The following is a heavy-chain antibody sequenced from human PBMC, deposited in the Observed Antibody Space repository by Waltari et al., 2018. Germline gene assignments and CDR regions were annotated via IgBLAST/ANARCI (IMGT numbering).Heavy chain of an antibody. D-gene: IGHD3-16*01. CDR2: IHGSGGSN. V-gene: IGHV4-59*12. J-gene: IGHJ5*02. CDR1: GYSISGYF. Sequence: QVQLQESGPGLVKPSETLSLTCAVAGYSISGYFWNWIRQPPGKGLEWIGYIHGSGGSNYLNPSLKSRVTLSVDTSKNHFSLKLSSVTAADTAVYYCARDPGDYPNGNRFDVWGPGGLVTVSS. CDR3: ARDPGDYPNGNRFDV.